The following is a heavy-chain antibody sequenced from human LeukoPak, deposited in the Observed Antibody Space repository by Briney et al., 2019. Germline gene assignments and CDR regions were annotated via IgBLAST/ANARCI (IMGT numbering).Heavy chain of an antibody. CDR2: IYYSGST. Sequence: SETLSLTCTVSGGSISSGGYYWSWIRQHPGKGLEWIGYIYYSGSTYYNPSLKSRVTISVDTSKNQFSLKLSSVTAADTAVYYCASCYDILTGYPGPHLDYWGQGTLVTVYS. J-gene: IGHJ4*02. CDR1: GGSISSGGYY. D-gene: IGHD3-9*01. V-gene: IGHV4-31*03. CDR3: ASCYDILTGYPGPHLDY.